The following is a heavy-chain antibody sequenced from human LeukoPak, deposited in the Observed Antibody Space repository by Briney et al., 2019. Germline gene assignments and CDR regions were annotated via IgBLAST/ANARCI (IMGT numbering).Heavy chain of an antibody. CDR1: GGTFSSYA. Sequence: SVKVSCKASGGTFSSYAISWVRQAPGQGLEWMGRIIPILGIANYAQKFQGRVTITADKSTSTAYMELSSLRSEDTAVYYCASDYYDSSGYYYAGGYWGQGTLVTVSS. CDR2: IIPILGIA. D-gene: IGHD3-22*01. J-gene: IGHJ4*02. CDR3: ASDYYDSSGYYYAGGY. V-gene: IGHV1-69*04.